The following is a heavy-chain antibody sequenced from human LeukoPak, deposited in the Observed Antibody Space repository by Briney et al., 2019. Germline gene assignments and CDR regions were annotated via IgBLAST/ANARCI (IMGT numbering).Heavy chain of an antibody. CDR2: IYHSGST. V-gene: IGHV4-30-2*01. CDR3: ARNNKADSKTSSWYWGYYYYGIDV. J-gene: IGHJ6*02. D-gene: IGHD6-13*01. Sequence: PSETLSLTCTVSGGSISSGGYYWSWIRQPPGKGLEWIGYIYHSGSTYYNPSLKSRVTISVDRSRNQFSLKLSSVTAADTAVYYCARNNKADSKTSSWYWGYYYYGIDVWGQGTTVTVSS. CDR1: GGSISSGGYY.